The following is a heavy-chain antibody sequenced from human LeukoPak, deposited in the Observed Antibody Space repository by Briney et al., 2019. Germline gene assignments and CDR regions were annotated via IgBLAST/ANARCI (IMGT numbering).Heavy chain of an antibody. V-gene: IGHV3-15*01. J-gene: IGHJ4*02. CDR2: IKNKAADETT. CDR1: GFTFSDAW. CDR3: ATDRGPRNDYYLDY. D-gene: IGHD2-21*02. Sequence: GGSLRLSCAASGFTFSDAWMSWVRQAPGKGPEWVGRIKNKAADETTDYDASVRGRFTMSRDDSQNTLFLQMNNLQTEDTAVYCCATDRGPRNDYYLDYWGQGTLVTVSS.